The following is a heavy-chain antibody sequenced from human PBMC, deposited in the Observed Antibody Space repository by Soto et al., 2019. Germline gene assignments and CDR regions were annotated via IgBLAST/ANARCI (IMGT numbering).Heavy chain of an antibody. D-gene: IGHD5-18*01. Sequence: QVQLLQSGADVKKPGASVRVSCKASGYTFTSYGITWVRQAPGQGLECMGWISPHNGNTNYPQKCQGRVTMTPDTSTSTAYMELRSLRSDDTAVYYCARGSFGYYSYFGMDVWGQGTTVTVSS. CDR2: ISPHNGNT. CDR3: ARGSFGYYSYFGMDV. CDR1: GYTFTSYG. J-gene: IGHJ6*02. V-gene: IGHV1-18*04.